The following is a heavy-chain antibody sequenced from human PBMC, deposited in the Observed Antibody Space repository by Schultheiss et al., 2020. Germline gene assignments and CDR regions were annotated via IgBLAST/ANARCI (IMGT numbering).Heavy chain of an antibody. J-gene: IGHJ6*02. D-gene: IGHD1-20*01. CDR1: GGSFSGYY. CDR2: INHSGST. Sequence: SETLSLTCAVYGGSFSGYYWSWIRQPPGKGLEWIGEINHSGSTNYNPSLKSRVTISVDTSKNQFSLKLSSVTAADTAVYYCARGPRITGIGTLYYYYYGMDVWGQGTTVTVSS. V-gene: IGHV4-34*01. CDR3: ARGPRITGIGTLYYYYYGMDV.